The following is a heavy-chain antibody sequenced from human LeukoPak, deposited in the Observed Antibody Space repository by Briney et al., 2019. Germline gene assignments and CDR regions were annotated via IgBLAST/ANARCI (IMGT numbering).Heavy chain of an antibody. V-gene: IGHV3-48*01. CDR3: ARSSPGIADY. CDR2: ISSNSSTI. Sequence: GGSLRLSCAASGFTYSSYSMNWVRQAPGEGLEWVSYISSNSSTIYYADSVKGRFTISRDNAKNSLYLQMNSLRAEDTAVYYCARSSPGIADYWGQGTLVTVSS. CDR1: GFTYSSYS. J-gene: IGHJ4*02. D-gene: IGHD6-13*01.